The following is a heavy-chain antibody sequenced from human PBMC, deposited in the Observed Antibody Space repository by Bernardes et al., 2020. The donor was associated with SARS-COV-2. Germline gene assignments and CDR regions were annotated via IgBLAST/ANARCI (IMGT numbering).Heavy chain of an antibody. CDR1: GFTFSSYW. CDR3: ARVVSYYYGMDV. V-gene: IGHV3-33*08. J-gene: IGHJ6*02. D-gene: IGHD2-8*01. CDR2: IWYDGSNK. Sequence: GGSLRLSCAASGFTFSSYWMTWVRQAPGKGLEWVAVIWYDGSNKYYADSVKGRFTISRDNSKNTLYLQMNSLRAEDTAVYYCARVVSYYYGMDVWGQGTTVTVSS.